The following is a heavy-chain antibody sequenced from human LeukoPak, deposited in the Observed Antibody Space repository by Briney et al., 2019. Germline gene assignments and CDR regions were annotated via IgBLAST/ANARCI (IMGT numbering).Heavy chain of an antibody. D-gene: IGHD6-25*01. CDR1: GYTFTSYY. CDR2: INPSGGTT. V-gene: IGHV1-46*01. CDR3: VRDMVRYSSGWYSVY. J-gene: IGHJ4*02. Sequence: ASVKVSCKAFGYTFTSYYEHCVRQAPGQGLEWMGIINPSGGTTTYAQKFQGRVTMTRDTSTSTVYMELSSLRSEDTAVYYCVRDMVRYSSGWYSVYWGQGTLVTVSS.